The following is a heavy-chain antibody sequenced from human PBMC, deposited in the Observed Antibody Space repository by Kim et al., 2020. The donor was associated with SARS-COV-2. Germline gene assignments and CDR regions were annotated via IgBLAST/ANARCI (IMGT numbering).Heavy chain of an antibody. CDR1: GGSISSGGYY. J-gene: IGHJ6*02. Sequence: SETLSLTCTVSGGSISSGGYYWSWIRQHPGKGLEWIGYIYYSGSTYYNPSLKSRVTISVDTSKNQFSLKLSSVTAADTAVYYCARVHSPFLTGYYGGMDVWGQGTTVTVSS. CDR2: IYYSGST. CDR3: ARVHSPFLTGYYGGMDV. D-gene: IGHD3-9*01. V-gene: IGHV4-31*03.